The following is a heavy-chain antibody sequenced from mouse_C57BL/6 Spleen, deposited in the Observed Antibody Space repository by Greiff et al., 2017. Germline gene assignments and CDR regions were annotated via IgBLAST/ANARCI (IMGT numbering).Heavy chain of an antibody. V-gene: IGHV1-64*01. CDR2: IHPNSGST. CDR3: ARSDYGRIYAMDD. Sequence: QVQLQQPGAELVKPGASVKLSCKASGYTFTSYWMPWVKQRPGQGLEWIGMIHPNSGSTNYNEKFKSKSTLTVDKSSSTTYMQLSSLTSEDSAVYDSARSDYGRIYAMDDWGQGTSVTVSS. CDR1: GYTFTSYW. J-gene: IGHJ4*01. D-gene: IGHD1-1*01.